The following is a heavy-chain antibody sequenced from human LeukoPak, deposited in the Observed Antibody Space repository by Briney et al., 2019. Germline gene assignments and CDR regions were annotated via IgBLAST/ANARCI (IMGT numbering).Heavy chain of an antibody. CDR3: AHRARGYRFDS. Sequence: SGPTLVKPTQPLTLTCTFSGFSLSTSGVGLAWIRQPPVKALEWLALIYWDDDMRYSPSLKTRLTITKDTSKNQVVLTMTDMDPVDTATYFCAHRARGYRFDSWGQGTLVTVSS. J-gene: IGHJ4*02. CDR1: GFSLSTSGVG. CDR2: IYWDDDM. V-gene: IGHV2-5*02. D-gene: IGHD5-12*01.